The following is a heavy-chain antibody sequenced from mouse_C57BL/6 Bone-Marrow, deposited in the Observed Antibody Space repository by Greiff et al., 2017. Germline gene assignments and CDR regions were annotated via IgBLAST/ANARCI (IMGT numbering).Heavy chain of an antibody. Sequence: QVQLQQPGAELVKPGASVKMSCKASGYTFTSYWITWVKQRPGQGLEWIGDIYPGSGSTNYTEKFKSKATLTVDTSSSTAYMQLSSLTSEDSAVYYCARGYYGKLNFDYWGQGTTLTVSS. CDR3: ARGYYGKLNFDY. J-gene: IGHJ2*01. CDR2: IYPGSGST. D-gene: IGHD2-1*01. V-gene: IGHV1-55*01. CDR1: GYTFTSYW.